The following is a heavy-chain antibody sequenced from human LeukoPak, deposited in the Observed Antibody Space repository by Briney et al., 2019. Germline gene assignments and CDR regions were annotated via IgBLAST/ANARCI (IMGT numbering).Heavy chain of an antibody. CDR2: VYYTGST. J-gene: IGHJ4*02. D-gene: IGHD6-6*01. V-gene: IGHV4-59*08. Sequence: SETLSLTCSVSGGSISSYYWSFIRQPPGKGLEWIGYVYYTGSTNSSPSLKSRVTMSLDTSNNQFSLRLSSVTAADTAVYYCARHRSYSSSSYFDYWGQGSLVTVSS. CDR1: GGSISSYY. CDR3: ARHRSYSSSSYFDY.